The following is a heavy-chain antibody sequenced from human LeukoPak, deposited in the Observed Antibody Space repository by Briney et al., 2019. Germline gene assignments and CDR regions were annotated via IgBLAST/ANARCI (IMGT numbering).Heavy chain of an antibody. CDR1: GFTFSNYA. CDR3: AKDSGISMVRGVHYFDY. V-gene: IGHV3-23*01. CDR2: ISGSGGTT. Sequence: GGSLRLSCAASGFTFSNYAMSWVRQAPGKGLEWVSAISGSGGTTHYAASVKGRFTISRDDSNNTLYLQMNSLRAEDTAVYYCAKDSGISMVRGVHYFDYWGQGTLVTVSS. J-gene: IGHJ4*02. D-gene: IGHD3-10*01.